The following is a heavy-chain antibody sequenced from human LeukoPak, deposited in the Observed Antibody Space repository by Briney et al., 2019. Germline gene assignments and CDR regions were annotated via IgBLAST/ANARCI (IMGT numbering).Heavy chain of an antibody. CDR3: ARGSTRTYYDILTGQYFDY. CDR2: INPNSGGT. J-gene: IGHJ4*02. D-gene: IGHD3-9*01. CDR1: GYTFTCYY. V-gene: IGHV1-2*02. Sequence: ASVKVSCKSSGYTFTCYYMHWVRQAPGQGLEWMGWINPNSGGTNYAQKFQGRVTMTRDTSISTAYMELSRLRSDDTAVYYCARGSTRTYYDILTGQYFDYWGQGTLVTVSS.